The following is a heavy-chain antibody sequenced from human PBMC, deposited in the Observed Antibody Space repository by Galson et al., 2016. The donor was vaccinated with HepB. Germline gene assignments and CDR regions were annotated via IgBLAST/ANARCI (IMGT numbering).Heavy chain of an antibody. CDR3: VKDLGAKWSPSHNYYGMYV. V-gene: IGHV3-9*01. J-gene: IGHJ6*04. CDR2: ISWNSGEV. CDR1: GFTFDDYT. D-gene: IGHD3-16*01. Sequence: SLRLSCAASGFTFDDYTMHWVRQGPGKGPEWVAAISWNSGEVAYAGSLKGRFTISRDNARNSLFLQMTSLTVDDTASYYCVKDLGAKWSPSHNYYGMYVWGKGTTVTASS.